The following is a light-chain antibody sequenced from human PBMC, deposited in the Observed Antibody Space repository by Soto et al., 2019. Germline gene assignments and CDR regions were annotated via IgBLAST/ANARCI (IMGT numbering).Light chain of an antibody. CDR3: HHYGSSPST. J-gene: IGKJ1*01. V-gene: IGKV3-20*01. CDR1: QSVSSSY. CDR2: GAS. Sequence: EIVVTQSPGTLSLSTGERATLSCRASQSVSSSYLAWYQQKPGQAPRPLIYGASSRAIGIPDRFSGSGSCTDFTLTIISLDPEDFSVYYCHHYGSSPSTFGHGTMVDIK.